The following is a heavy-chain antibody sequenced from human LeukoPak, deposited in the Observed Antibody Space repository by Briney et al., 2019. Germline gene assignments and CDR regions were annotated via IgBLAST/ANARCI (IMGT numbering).Heavy chain of an antibody. Sequence: HSGGSLRLSCAASGFTSSSYWMSWVRQAPGKGLEWVSYISSSGSTIYYADSVKGRFTISGDNAKNSLYLQMNSLRAEDTAVYYCARDGSGSYWEESYNWFDPWGQGTLVTVSS. D-gene: IGHD1-26*01. J-gene: IGHJ5*02. CDR2: ISSSGSTI. CDR3: ARDGSGSYWEESYNWFDP. V-gene: IGHV3-48*04. CDR1: GFTSSSYW.